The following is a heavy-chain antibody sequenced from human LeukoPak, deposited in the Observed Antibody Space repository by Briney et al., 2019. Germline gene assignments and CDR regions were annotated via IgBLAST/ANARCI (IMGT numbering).Heavy chain of an antibody. CDR2: ISYDGSNK. D-gene: IGHD3-10*01. Sequence: GRSLRLSCAASGFTFSSYGMHWVRQAPGKGLEWVAVISYDGSNKYYADSVKGRFTISRDNSKNTLYLQMNSLRAEDTAVSYCAKDHGGYYYGSGSYLPYYYGMDVWGKGTTVTVSS. V-gene: IGHV3-30*18. CDR1: GFTFSSYG. J-gene: IGHJ6*04. CDR3: AKDHGGYYYGSGSYLPYYYGMDV.